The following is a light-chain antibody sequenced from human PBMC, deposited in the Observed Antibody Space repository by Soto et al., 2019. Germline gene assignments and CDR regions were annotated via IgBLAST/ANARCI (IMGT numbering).Light chain of an antibody. CDR1: QSLLHSNGKTF. CDR2: LRS. J-gene: IGKJ2*01. Sequence: DIVMTQSPLSLPVTPGEPASISCRSSQSLLHSNGKTFLDWYVQKSGQSPQVLIYLRSNRASGVPDRFSGSWSGTDFTLQISRVEAEDVGVYYCKQALQTPYTFGQGTKLEIK. V-gene: IGKV2-28*01. CDR3: KQALQTPYT.